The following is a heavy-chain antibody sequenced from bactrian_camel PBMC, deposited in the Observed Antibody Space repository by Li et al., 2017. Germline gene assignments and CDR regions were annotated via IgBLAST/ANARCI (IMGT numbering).Heavy chain of an antibody. CDR1: EDAYRRRT. CDR2: IGTDGIT. J-gene: IGHJ4*01. D-gene: IGHD2*01. CDR3: ALALGSYCELDYIPYY. V-gene: IGHV3S55*01. Sequence: HVQLVESGGGSVEAGGSLTLSCAYSEDAYRRRTLGWFRQAPGKEREGVAAIGTDGITSYADSVKGRFTISKDNAKNTLYLQMDSLKPEDTGMYYCALALGSYCELDYIPYYWGQGTQVTVS.